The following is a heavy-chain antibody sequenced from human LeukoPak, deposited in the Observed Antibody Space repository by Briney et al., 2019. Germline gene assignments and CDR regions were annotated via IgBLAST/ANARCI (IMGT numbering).Heavy chain of an antibody. CDR1: GGSFSGYY. CDR3: ARSLSPYYYYYMDV. J-gene: IGHJ6*03. Sequence: PSETLSLTCAVYGGSFSGYYWSWIRQPPGKGLEWIGEINHSGSTNYNPSLKSRVTISVDTSKNQFSLKLSSVTAADTAVYYCARSLSPYYYYYMDVWGKGTTVTVSS. V-gene: IGHV4-34*01. CDR2: INHSGST. D-gene: IGHD3-16*02.